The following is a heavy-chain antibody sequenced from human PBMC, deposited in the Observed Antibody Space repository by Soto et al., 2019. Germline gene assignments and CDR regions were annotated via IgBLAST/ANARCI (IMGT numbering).Heavy chain of an antibody. CDR3: ASRDTGTSVDY. J-gene: IGHJ4*02. V-gene: IGHV4-4*02. D-gene: IGHD1-7*01. CDR1: GGSFTSNNW. CDR2: IYRTGST. Sequence: ASETLSLTCAVSGGSFTSNNWWTWVRQPPGQGLEWIGEIYRTGSTNYNPSLKSRVTISLDKSENQFSLKVTSLTAADTAVYYCASRDTGTSVDYWCQGTLVTVSS.